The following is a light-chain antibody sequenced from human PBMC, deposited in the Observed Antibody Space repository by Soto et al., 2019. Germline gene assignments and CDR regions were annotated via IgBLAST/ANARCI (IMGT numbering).Light chain of an antibody. CDR2: EVS. Sequence: QSALTQPASMSGSPGQSIAISCTGTSSDVGGYNYVSWYQQHPGKAPKLMIYEVSNRPSGVSNRFSGSKSGNTASLTISGLQAEDEADYYCSSYTSSSTHYVFGTEPKLT. J-gene: IGLJ1*01. CDR3: SSYTSSSTHYV. V-gene: IGLV2-14*01. CDR1: SSDVGGYNY.